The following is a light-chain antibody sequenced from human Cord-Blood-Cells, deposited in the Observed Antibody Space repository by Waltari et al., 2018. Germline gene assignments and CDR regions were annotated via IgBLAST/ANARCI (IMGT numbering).Light chain of an antibody. CDR1: QRISSY. Sequence: DIQLTQSPSFLSASVGDRVTITCRASQRISSYLAWYQQKPAKAPKHLIYAASTLLSGVPSRFIGSRSGTEFTLTISSLQPEDFATYYCQQLNNYPLTFGGGTKVEIK. V-gene: IGKV1-9*01. J-gene: IGKJ4*01. CDR3: QQLNNYPLT. CDR2: AAS.